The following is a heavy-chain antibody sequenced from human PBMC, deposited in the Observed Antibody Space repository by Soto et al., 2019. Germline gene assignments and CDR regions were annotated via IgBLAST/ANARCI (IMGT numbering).Heavy chain of an antibody. CDR3: ARNLRLVGFGEYDL. Sequence: EVQVVESGGGLVQPGGSLRLSCAASGFTMSNNYLSWVRQAPGKGLEWVSVTYTGGTTYYADSVKGRFTISRHNSNNTLYLQMNRLRPEDTAVYFCARNLRLVGFGEYDLWGRGTLVTVSS. CDR2: TYTGGTT. J-gene: IGHJ2*01. D-gene: IGHD3-10*01. CDR1: GFTMSNNY. V-gene: IGHV3-53*04.